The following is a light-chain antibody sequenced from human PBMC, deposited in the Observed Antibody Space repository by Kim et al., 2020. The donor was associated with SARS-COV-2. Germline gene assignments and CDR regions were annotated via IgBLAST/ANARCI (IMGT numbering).Light chain of an antibody. V-gene: IGKV3-20*01. CDR3: QHYGSSPFT. CDR1: QCVTSNF. J-gene: IGKJ3*01. Sequence: STGERATLSCRASQCVTSNFLAWYQQRPGQAPRLLIYGASSRATGIPDRFSGSGSGTDFTLTISRLEPEDFAVYYCQHYGSSPFTFGPGTKVDIK. CDR2: GAS.